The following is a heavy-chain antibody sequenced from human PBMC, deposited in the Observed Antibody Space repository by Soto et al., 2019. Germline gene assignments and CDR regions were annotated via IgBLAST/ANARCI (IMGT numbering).Heavy chain of an antibody. CDR3: ARGAPFYGSGSYFY. V-gene: IGHV1-8*01. CDR1: GYTFNSYD. D-gene: IGHD3-10*01. Sequence: ASLKVSCKASGYTFNSYDINWVRQATGQGLEWMGWMNPNSGNTGYAQKFQGRVTMTRNTSISTAYMELSSLRSEDTAVYYCARGAPFYGSGSYFYWGQGTLVNVSS. J-gene: IGHJ4*02. CDR2: MNPNSGNT.